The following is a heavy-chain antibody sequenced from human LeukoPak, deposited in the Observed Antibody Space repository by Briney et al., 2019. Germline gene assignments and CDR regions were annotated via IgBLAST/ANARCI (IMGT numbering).Heavy chain of an antibody. CDR1: GFTFSSYG. CDR2: LRYDGSNK. D-gene: IGHD6-19*01. CDR3: ARGGKIALAGTRSSQYFQH. Sequence: GGSLRLSCAASGFTFSSYGMHWVRQAPGKGLEWVAFLRYDGSNKYYADSVKGRFTISRDNSKNTLYLQMNSLGPEDTAVYYCARGGKIALAGTRSSQYFQHWGQGTLVTVSS. V-gene: IGHV3-30*02. J-gene: IGHJ1*01.